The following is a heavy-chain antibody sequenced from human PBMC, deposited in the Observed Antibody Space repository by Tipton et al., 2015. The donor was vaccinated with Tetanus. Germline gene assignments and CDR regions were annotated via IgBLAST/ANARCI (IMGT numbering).Heavy chain of an antibody. CDR3: ARHASLKALNY. V-gene: IGHV4-39*01. D-gene: IGHD3-9*01. CDR2: AYYSGST. Sequence: LRLSCTVSGGSISSSSYYWGWIRQPPGKGLEWIGSAYYSGSTYYNPSLKSRVTISVDTSKNQFSLELSSVTAADTAVYYCARHASLKALNYWGQGTLVTAAS. J-gene: IGHJ4*02. CDR1: GGSISSSSYY.